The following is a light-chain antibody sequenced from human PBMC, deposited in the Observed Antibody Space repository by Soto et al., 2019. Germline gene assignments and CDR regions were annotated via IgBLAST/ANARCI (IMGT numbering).Light chain of an antibody. J-gene: IGKJ4*01. Sequence: DIQMTQSPSTLSASVGDRVTITCRASQSISSWLAWYQQKPGKAPNLLIYKASTLESGVPSRFSGSGSGTEFTLSISSVQPDDFATYYCHQYKSYPLTFGGGTKVAI. CDR1: QSISSW. CDR3: HQYKSYPLT. V-gene: IGKV1-5*03. CDR2: KAS.